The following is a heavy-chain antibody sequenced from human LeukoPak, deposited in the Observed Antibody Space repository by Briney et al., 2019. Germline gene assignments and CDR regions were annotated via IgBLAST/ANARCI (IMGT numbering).Heavy chain of an antibody. Sequence: GRSLRLSCAASGFTFSSYGMHWVRQAPGKGLEWVAVIWYDGSNKYYVDSVQGRFTISRDNSKNTPYLQMSSLRAEDTAVYYCARGDYYDSSGYYFPDAFDIWGQGTMVTVSS. CDR1: GFTFSSYG. J-gene: IGHJ3*02. D-gene: IGHD3-22*01. V-gene: IGHV3-33*01. CDR3: ARGDYYDSSGYYFPDAFDI. CDR2: IWYDGSNK.